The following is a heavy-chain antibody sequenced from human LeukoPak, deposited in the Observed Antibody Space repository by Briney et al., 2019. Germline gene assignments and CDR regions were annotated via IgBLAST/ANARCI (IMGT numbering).Heavy chain of an antibody. V-gene: IGHV4-34*01. Sequence: PSETLSLTCAVYGGSFSGYYWSWIRQPPGKGLEWIGEINQSGSTNYNPSLKSRVTISVDTSKNQFSLKLSSVTAADTAVYYCARPQLGYSSGWYNYWGQGTLVTVSS. CDR3: ARPQLGYSSGWYNY. D-gene: IGHD6-19*01. CDR2: INQSGST. CDR1: GGSFSGYY. J-gene: IGHJ4*02.